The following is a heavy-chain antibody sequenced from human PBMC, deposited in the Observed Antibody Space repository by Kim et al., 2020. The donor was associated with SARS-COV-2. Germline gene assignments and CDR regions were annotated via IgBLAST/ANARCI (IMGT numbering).Heavy chain of an antibody. CDR2: T. V-gene: IGHV4-59*01. J-gene: IGHJ6*02. CDR3: ARAQYYYGMDV. Sequence: THYNPSLKSRVSISVDTSRNQFSLKLSSVTAADTAVYYCARAQYYYGMDVWGQGTTVTVSS.